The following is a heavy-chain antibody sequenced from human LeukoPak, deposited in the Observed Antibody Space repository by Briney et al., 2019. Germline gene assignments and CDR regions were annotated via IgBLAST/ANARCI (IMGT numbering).Heavy chain of an antibody. V-gene: IGHV3-64D*09. Sequence: GGSLRLSCSASGFTFSSYGMHWVRQAPREGLEYVSGISNKGGSTYYADSVKGRFTISRDNSKNTLHLQMSSLRADDTAVYYCVKSGTWADFDSWGQGTLVTVSS. CDR3: VKSGTWADFDS. D-gene: IGHD1-26*01. J-gene: IGHJ4*02. CDR2: ISNKGGST. CDR1: GFTFSSYG.